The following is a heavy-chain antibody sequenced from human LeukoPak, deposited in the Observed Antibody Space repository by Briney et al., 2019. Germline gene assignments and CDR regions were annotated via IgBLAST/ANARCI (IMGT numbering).Heavy chain of an antibody. V-gene: IGHV4-61*01. Sequence: SETLSLTCTDSGGSISSSSYYWSWIRQPSGKGLEWIGYIYYSGSTNYNPSLKSRVTISVDTSKNQFSLKLSSVTAADTAVYYCASDAGSLDAFDIWGQGTMVTVSS. CDR2: IYYSGST. CDR1: GGSISSSSYY. CDR3: ASDAGSLDAFDI. D-gene: IGHD2-15*01. J-gene: IGHJ3*02.